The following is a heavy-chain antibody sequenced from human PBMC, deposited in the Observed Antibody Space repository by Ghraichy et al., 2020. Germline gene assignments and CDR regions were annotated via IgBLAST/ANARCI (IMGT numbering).Heavy chain of an antibody. CDR1: GFIFSSNW. CDR2: ISTDGINT. J-gene: IGHJ3*01. Sequence: GGSPRLSCAASGFIFSSNWMHWVRQAPGKGLAWVSRISTDGINTNYADSVKGRFTISRDNAKNTLYLQMNSLRAEDTAVYYCARALRRPGDSGFDVWGQGTMVTVSS. CDR3: ARALRRPGDSGFDV. D-gene: IGHD1-26*01. V-gene: IGHV3-74*01.